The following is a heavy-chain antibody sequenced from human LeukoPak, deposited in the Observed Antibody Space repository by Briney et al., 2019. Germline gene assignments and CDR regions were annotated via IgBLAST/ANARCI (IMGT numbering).Heavy chain of an antibody. CDR3: ARGSDLTGTNRKGLL. V-gene: IGHV1-2*02. D-gene: IGHD1-7*01. CDR2: INPNSGGT. J-gene: IGHJ4*02. Sequence: ASVTVSCKPSGYSFTVYYMHWVRPAPGQGVEWMGWINPNSGGTNFAQKFQGRVAMTRDTSISTAFMELSRLTSDDTAVYYCARGSDLTGTNRKGLLWGQGTLVTVSS. CDR1: GYSFTVYY.